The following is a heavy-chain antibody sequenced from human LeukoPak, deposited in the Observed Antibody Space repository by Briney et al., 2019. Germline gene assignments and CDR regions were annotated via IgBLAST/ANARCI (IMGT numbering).Heavy chain of an antibody. CDR2: IKKDGSGK. D-gene: IGHD3-22*01. V-gene: IGHV3-7*04. CDR1: GFTFSDFW. CDR3: ARARIGYYYDY. J-gene: IGHJ4*02. Sequence: GGSLRLSCAASGFTFSDFWMGWVRQAPGKGLEWVANIKKDGSGKYYLDSMKGRFTISKDNAKNSLYLQINTLRADDTAVYYCARARIGYYYDYWGQGTLVTVSS.